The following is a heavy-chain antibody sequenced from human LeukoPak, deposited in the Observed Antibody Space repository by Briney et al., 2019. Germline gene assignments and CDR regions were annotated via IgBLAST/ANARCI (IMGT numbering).Heavy chain of an antibody. V-gene: IGHV3-23*01. Sequence: GGSLRLSCAASGFTFSNYVMAWVRQAPGKGLEWVSSISGSGDHTYYADSVKGRFTISRDNSKNMLYLQMSSLRAEDTAVYYCAKGEGSGSLDWFDPWGQGTLVTVSS. CDR3: AKGEGSGSLDWFDP. CDR2: ISGSGDHT. CDR1: GFTFSNYV. J-gene: IGHJ5*02. D-gene: IGHD3-10*01.